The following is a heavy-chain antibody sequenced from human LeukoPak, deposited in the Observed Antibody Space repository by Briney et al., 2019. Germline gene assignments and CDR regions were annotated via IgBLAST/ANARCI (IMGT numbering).Heavy chain of an antibody. J-gene: IGHJ4*02. D-gene: IGHD3-10*01. CDR2: ISSDGSST. CDR3: ARDLTMVRGLRSRGVDF. CDR1: GFTFSSYC. V-gene: IGHV3-74*01. Sequence: QPGGSLRLSCAASGFTFSSYCMHWVRQVPGKGLVWVSRISSDGSSTSYADSVKGRFTISRDNAKNTLYLQMNSLRAEDTAVYYCARDLTMVRGLRSRGVDFWGQGTLVTVSS.